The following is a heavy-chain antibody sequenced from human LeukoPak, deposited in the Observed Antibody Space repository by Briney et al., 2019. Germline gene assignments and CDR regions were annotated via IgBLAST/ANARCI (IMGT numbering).Heavy chain of an antibody. Sequence: GGSLRLSCAASGFTFSNFGINWVRQAPGKGLEWVSVLSYDGSGKYYADSVKGRFTISRDNSKNTLYLQMNSLRTEDTSVYSCARGFYTGYSTGWYGGVDYWGQGTLVSVSS. V-gene: IGHV3-30*03. CDR3: ARGFYTGYSTGWYGGVDY. CDR1: GFTFSNFG. D-gene: IGHD6-19*01. CDR2: LSYDGSGK. J-gene: IGHJ4*02.